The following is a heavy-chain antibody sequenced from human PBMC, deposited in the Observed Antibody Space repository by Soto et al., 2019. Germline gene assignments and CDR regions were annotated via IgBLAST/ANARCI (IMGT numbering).Heavy chain of an antibody. J-gene: IGHJ3*02. Sequence: QVQLVESGGGLGKPGGSLRLSCAASGFTFSDYYMSWIRQAPGKGLDLLSYVSASGTTIYYADSVKGRFTISRDNAKNSLYLQMNSLSAEDTAVYYCARDHDAFDIWGQGTMVTVSS. V-gene: IGHV3-11*01. CDR3: ARDHDAFDI. CDR2: VSASGTTI. CDR1: GFTFSDYY.